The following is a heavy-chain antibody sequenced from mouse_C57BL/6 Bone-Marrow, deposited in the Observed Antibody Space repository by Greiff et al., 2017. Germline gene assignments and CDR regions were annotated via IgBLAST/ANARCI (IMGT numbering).Heavy chain of an antibody. CDR2: ISGGGGNT. Sequence: EVHLVESGGGLVKPGGSLKLSCAASGFTFSSYTMSWVRQTPEKRLEWVATISGGGGNTYYPASVKGRFTISRDNAKNTLYLQMSSLRSEDTALYYCARRHYYGTLFAYWGRGTLVTVSA. CDR3: ARRHYYGTLFAY. V-gene: IGHV5-9*01. CDR1: GFTFSSYT. J-gene: IGHJ3*01. D-gene: IGHD1-1*01.